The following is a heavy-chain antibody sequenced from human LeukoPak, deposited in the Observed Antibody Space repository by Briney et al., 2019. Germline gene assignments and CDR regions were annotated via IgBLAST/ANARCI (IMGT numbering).Heavy chain of an antibody. J-gene: IGHJ4*03. CDR2: ISGSAIAT. V-gene: IGHV3-23*01. Sequence: PGGSLRLSCAASGFIFSDYAMSWVRQAPGEGLEWVSAISGSAIATYYADSVKGRLTISRDNSKNTLYLQMNRLRAEDTAVYYCAKLPSGSYQGYFDYWGQGMLVTVSS. D-gene: IGHD1-26*01. CDR3: AKLPSGSYQGYFDY. CDR1: GFIFSDYA.